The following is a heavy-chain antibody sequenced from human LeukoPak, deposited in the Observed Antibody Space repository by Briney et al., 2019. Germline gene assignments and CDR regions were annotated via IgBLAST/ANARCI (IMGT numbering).Heavy chain of an antibody. CDR2: IIPILGIA. J-gene: IGHJ4*02. D-gene: IGHD3-10*01. CDR3: ARDRYYYGSGLQRDY. CDR1: GGTFSSYA. V-gene: IGHV1-69*10. Sequence: SVKVSCKASGGTFSSYAISWVRQAPGQGLEWMGWIIPILGIANYAQKFQGRVTITADKSTSTAYMELSSLRSEDTAVYYCARDRYYYGSGLQRDYWGQGTLVTVSS.